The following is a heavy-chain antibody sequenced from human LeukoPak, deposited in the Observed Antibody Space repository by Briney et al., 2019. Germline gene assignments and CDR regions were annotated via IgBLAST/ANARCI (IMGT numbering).Heavy chain of an antibody. CDR2: IKQDGSEK. J-gene: IGHJ4*02. CDR3: ARVSDSSGYYHYFDY. V-gene: IGHV3-7*01. Sequence: GGSLRLSCAASGFTFSSYWMSWVRQAPGKGLEWVANIKQDGSEKYYADSVKGRFTISRDNAKNSLYLQMNSLRAEDTAVYYCARVSDSSGYYHYFDYWGQGTLVTVSS. D-gene: IGHD3-22*01. CDR1: GFTFSSYW.